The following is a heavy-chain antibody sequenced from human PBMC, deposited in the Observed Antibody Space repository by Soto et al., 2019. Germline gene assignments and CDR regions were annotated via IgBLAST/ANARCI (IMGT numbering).Heavy chain of an antibody. V-gene: IGHV3-43*01. J-gene: IGHJ6*02. Sequence: HPGGSLRLSCAASGFTFDDYTMHWVRQAPGKGLEWVSLISWDGGSTYYADSVKGRFTISRDNSKNTLYLQMNSLRAEDTAVYYCAKGLSMDSSSWYYGMDVWGQGTTVTVSS. CDR1: GFTFDDYT. D-gene: IGHD6-13*01. CDR2: ISWDGGST. CDR3: AKGLSMDSSSWYYGMDV.